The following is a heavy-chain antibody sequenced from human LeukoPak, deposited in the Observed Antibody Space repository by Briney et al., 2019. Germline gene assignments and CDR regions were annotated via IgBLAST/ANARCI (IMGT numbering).Heavy chain of an antibody. J-gene: IGHJ5*02. CDR2: IYDSGST. CDR1: GGSISSYY. D-gene: IGHD3-10*01. V-gene: IGHV4-59*01. Sequence: SETLSLTCTVSGGSISSYYWSWIRQPPGKGLEWIGYIYDSGSTNYNPSLKSRVTISADTSKNQFSLKLSSVTAADTAVYYCARAVWFGEIFPFDPWGREPWSPSPQ. CDR3: ARAVWFGEIFPFDP.